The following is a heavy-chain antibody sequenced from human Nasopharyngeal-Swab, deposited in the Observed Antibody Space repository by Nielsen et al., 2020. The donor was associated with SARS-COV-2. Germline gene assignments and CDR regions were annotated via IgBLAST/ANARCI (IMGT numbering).Heavy chain of an antibody. CDR3: AREGHIVVPKAFDY. CDR2: IGTAGDT. J-gene: IGHJ4*02. CDR1: GFTFSSYD. V-gene: IGHV3-13*01. Sequence: LKISCAASGFTFSSYDMHWVRQATGKGLEWVSAIGTAGDTYYPGSVKGRFTISRENAKNSLYLQMNSLRAGDTAVYYCAREGHIVVPKAFDYWGQGTLVTVSS. D-gene: IGHD2-21*01.